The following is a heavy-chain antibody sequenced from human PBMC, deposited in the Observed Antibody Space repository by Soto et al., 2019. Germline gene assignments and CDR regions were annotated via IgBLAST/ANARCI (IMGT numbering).Heavy chain of an antibody. V-gene: IGHV1-69*01. CDR2: IIPIFGTA. CDR3: ARSKGSAVAGTYGMDV. CDR1: GGTFSSYA. J-gene: IGHJ6*02. D-gene: IGHD6-19*01. Sequence: QVQLVQSGAEVKKPGSSVKVSCTASGGTFSSYAISWVRQAPGQGLEWMGGIIPIFGTANYAQKFQGRVTITADESTSTAYMELSSLRSEDTAVYYCARSKGSAVAGTYGMDVWGQGTTVTVSS.